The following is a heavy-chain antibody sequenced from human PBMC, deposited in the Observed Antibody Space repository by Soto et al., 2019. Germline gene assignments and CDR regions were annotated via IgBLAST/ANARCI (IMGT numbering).Heavy chain of an antibody. V-gene: IGHV4-59*01. Sequence: FETPSPPRTVSCGSLRRYFLSLIPPPPGKGLEWIGYIYYSGSTNYNPSLKSRVTISVDTSKNQFSLILRSVTAADTAVYYCARGLGDTAMVRLDYWGQGTLVTVSS. CDR2: IYYSGST. D-gene: IGHD5-18*01. J-gene: IGHJ4*02. CDR3: ARGLGDTAMVRLDY. CDR1: CGSLRRYF.